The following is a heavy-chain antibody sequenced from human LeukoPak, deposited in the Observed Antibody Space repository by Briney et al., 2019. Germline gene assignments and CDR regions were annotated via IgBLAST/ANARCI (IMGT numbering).Heavy chain of an antibody. J-gene: IGHJ4*02. CDR2: IY. V-gene: IGHV4-38-2*02. Sequence: SETLSLTCTISGYSISSGYYWGWIRQPPGKGLEWIGSIYYNPSLKSRVTISLDTSENQFSLNLSSVTAADTAVYYCARDLYSSGWGYFDYWGQGTLVTVSS. CDR3: ARDLYSSGWGYFDY. D-gene: IGHD6-19*01. CDR1: GYSISSGYY.